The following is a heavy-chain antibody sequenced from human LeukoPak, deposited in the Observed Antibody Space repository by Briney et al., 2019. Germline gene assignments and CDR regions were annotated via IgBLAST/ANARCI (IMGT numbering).Heavy chain of an antibody. D-gene: IGHD2-21*02. CDR2: IKQDGSEK. CDR3: ARGHSGDWAL. Sequence: GGSLRLSCAASGFTFSSYAMSWVRQAPGKGLEWVANIKQDGSEKYYVDSVKGRFTISRDNAKNSLYLQMNSLRADDTAVYYCARGHSGDWALGGQGTLVTVSS. J-gene: IGHJ4*02. CDR1: GFTFSSYA. V-gene: IGHV3-7*01.